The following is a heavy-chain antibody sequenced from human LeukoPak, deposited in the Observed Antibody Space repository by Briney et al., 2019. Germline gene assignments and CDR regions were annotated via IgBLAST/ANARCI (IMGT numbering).Heavy chain of an antibody. J-gene: IGHJ4*02. CDR2: INPNSGGT. CDR3: AAYDSSGYYYARGSLDY. V-gene: IGHV1-2*06. CDR1: GYTFTGYY. Sequence: GASVKVSCKVSGYTFTGYYMHWVRQAPGQGLEWMGRINPNSGGTNYAQKFQGRVTMTRDTSISTAYMELSRLRSDDTAVYYCAAYDSSGYYYARGSLDYWGQGTLVTVSS. D-gene: IGHD3-22*01.